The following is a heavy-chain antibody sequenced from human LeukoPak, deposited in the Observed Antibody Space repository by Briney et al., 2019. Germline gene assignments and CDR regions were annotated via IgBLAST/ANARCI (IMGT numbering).Heavy chain of an antibody. D-gene: IGHD3-10*01. CDR3: ARDGGY. V-gene: IGHV3-48*02. CDR1: GFTFSSYS. J-gene: IGHJ4*02. Sequence: GGSLRLSCAASGFTFSSYSMNWVRQAPGKGLEWVAYISNSGATINYADSVKGRFTISRDNAKKSVYLQMNSLRDEDTALYYCARDGGYWGQGILVTVSS. CDR2: ISNSGATI.